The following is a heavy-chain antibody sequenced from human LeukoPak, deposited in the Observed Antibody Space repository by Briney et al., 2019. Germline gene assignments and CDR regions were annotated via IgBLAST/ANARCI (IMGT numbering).Heavy chain of an antibody. V-gene: IGHV3-30-3*01. CDR2: ISYDGSNK. J-gene: IGHJ6*03. CDR1: GFTFSNYV. CDR3: AREPTYYYDSSGSNYMDV. D-gene: IGHD3-22*01. Sequence: PGGSLRLSCAASGFTFSNYVMHWVRQAPGKGLEWVAVISYDGSNKYYADSVKGRFTISRDNSKNTLSLQMNSLRAEDTAVYFCAREPTYYYDSSGSNYMDVWGKGTTITVSS.